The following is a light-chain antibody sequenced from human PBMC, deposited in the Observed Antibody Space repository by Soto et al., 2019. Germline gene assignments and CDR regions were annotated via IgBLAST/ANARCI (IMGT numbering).Light chain of an antibody. J-gene: IGKJ2*01. CDR3: QQYGSSPPYT. V-gene: IGKV3-20*01. CDR1: RSVSSSY. Sequence: EIVLTQSPGTLSLSPGERATLSCRDSRSVSSSYLAWYQQKPGQAPRLLIYGASSRATGIPDRFSGSGSGTDFSLTISRLEPEDFAVYYCQQYGSSPPYTFGQGTKLEIK. CDR2: GAS.